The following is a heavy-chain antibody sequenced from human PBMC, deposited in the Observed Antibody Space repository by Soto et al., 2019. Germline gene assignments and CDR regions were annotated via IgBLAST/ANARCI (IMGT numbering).Heavy chain of an antibody. D-gene: IGHD2-2*01. J-gene: IGHJ5*02. CDR3: ARSFPYCSSTSCYLTRPFDP. V-gene: IGHV1-46*01. CDR2: INPSGGST. CDR1: GITFRRTA. Sequence: GASVKVSCKDSGITFRRTAVQWMRQARGQRLEWMGIINPSGGSTSYAQKFQGRVTMTRDTSTSTVYMELSSLRSEDTAVYYCARSFPYCSSTSCYLTRPFDPWGQGTLVTVSS.